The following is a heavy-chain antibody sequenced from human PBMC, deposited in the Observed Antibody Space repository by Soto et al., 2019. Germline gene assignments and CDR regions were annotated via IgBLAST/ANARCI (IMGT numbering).Heavy chain of an antibody. CDR2: ISGSADST. V-gene: IGHV3-23*01. Sequence: EVQLLESGGGLVQPGGSLRVSCAASGFAFNIYAMSWVRQAPGKGLEWVSVISGSADSTNYADSVKGRFTISRDNSKNTVYLQMNSLRVEDTAVYYCAKDRNHYGSGSYFAYWGQGTLVTVSS. D-gene: IGHD3-10*01. CDR3: AKDRNHYGSGSYFAY. J-gene: IGHJ4*02. CDR1: GFAFNIYA.